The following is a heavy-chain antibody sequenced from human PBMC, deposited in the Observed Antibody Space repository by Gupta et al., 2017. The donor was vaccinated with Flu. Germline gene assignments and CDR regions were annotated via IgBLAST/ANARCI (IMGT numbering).Heavy chain of an antibody. CDR3: ARHRVLDLYSTDAFDI. D-gene: IGHD2-8*01. V-gene: IGHV5-51*01. J-gene: IGHJ3*02. Sequence: YPGDSDTRYSPSFEGQVTISADKSVNTAYLQWGSLKASDTATYFCARHRVLDLYSTDAFDIWGQGTVVTVSS. CDR2: YPGDSDT.